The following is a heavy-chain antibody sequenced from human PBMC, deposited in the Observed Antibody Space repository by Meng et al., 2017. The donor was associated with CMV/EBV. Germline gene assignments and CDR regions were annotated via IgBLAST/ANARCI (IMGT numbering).Heavy chain of an antibody. CDR3: ARDRASGSFLYYYYGMDV. J-gene: IGHJ6*02. CDR2: INWNGGST. CDR1: GFTFDDYG. Sequence: GESLKISCAASGFTFDDYGMSWVRQAPGKGLEWVSGINWNGGSTGYADSVKGRFTISRDNAKNSLYLQMNSLRAEDTALYYCARDRASGSFLYYYYGMDVWGRGTTVTVSS. V-gene: IGHV3-20*04. D-gene: IGHD3-10*01.